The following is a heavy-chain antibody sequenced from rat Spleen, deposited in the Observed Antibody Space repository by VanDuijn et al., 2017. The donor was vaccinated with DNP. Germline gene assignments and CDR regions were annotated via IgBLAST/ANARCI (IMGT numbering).Heavy chain of an antibody. CDR1: GFTFSNSD. V-gene: IGHV5-25*01. J-gene: IGHJ2*01. Sequence: EVQVVESGGGLVQPGRSMTVSCAVSGFTFSNSDMAWVRQAPGKGLEWVASVTSSGGSTYYPDSVKGRFIISRDDSTSTLYLQMDSLRSEDTATYYCTRGGTYYFDYWGQGVMVTVSS. CDR2: VTSSGGST. CDR3: TRGGTYYFDY.